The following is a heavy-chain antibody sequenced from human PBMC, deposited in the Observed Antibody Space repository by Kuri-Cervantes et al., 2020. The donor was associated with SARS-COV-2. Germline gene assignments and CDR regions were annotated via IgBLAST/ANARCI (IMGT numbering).Heavy chain of an antibody. V-gene: IGHV4-38-2*02. CDR3: ARSGYYSRGVTYYYMDV. CDR1: GYSISSGFY. Sequence: SETLSLTCTVSGYSISSGFYWGWIRQPPGKGLEWTGSIYHSGSTYYNPSLKSRVTISVDTSKNQFSLKLSSVTAADSAVYYCARSGYYSRGVTYYYMDVWDKGTTVTVSS. CDR2: IYHSGST. D-gene: IGHD3-22*01. J-gene: IGHJ6*03.